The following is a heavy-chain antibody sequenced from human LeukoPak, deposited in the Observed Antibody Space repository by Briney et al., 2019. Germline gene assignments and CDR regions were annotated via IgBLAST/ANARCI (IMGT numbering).Heavy chain of an antibody. CDR1: SGSISSSGYY. CDR3: ARDYYDSSGYYYY. CDR2: IYYSGST. J-gene: IGHJ4*02. Sequence: PSETLSLTCTVSSGSISSSGYYWGWIRQPPGKGLEWIGSIYYSGSTSYNPSLKSRVTISVDTSKNQFSLKLSSVTAADTAVYYCARDYYDSSGYYYYWGQGTLVTVSS. V-gene: IGHV4-39*07. D-gene: IGHD3-22*01.